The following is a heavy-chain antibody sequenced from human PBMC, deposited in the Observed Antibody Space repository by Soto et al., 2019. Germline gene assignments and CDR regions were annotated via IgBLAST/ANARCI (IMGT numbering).Heavy chain of an antibody. CDR3: ARGRSITMLRGAPPDY. CDR1: GGSFSGYY. CDR2: INQSGGT. Sequence: SETLSLTCAVYGGSFSGYYWSWIRQPPGKGLEWIGEINQSGGTHYNPSLKSRVTISVDTSKNQFSLKLSSVTATDTAVYYCARGRSITMLRGAPPDYWGQGTLVTVS. D-gene: IGHD3-10*01. V-gene: IGHV4-34*01. J-gene: IGHJ4*02.